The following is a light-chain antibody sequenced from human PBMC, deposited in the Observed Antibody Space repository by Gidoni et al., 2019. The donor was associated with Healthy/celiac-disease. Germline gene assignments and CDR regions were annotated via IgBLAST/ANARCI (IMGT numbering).Light chain of an antibody. CDR1: QSVSSD. V-gene: IGKV3-15*01. Sequence: EIVMTQSPATLSVSPGERATHSCRASQSVSSDLAWYQQKPGQAPRLLIYGASTRATVIPARFSGSGSGTEFTLTVSSLQSEDFAVYYCQQYNNWPPYXXXQGTKLEIK. CDR3: QQYNNWPPYX. J-gene: IGKJ2*01. CDR2: GAS.